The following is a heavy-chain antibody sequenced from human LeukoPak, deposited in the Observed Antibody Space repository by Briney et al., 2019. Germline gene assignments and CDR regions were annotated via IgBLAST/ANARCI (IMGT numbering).Heavy chain of an antibody. Sequence: GGSLRLSCAASGFTFSSYAMSWVRQAPGKGLEWVSAISGSGGSTYYADSVKGRFTISRDNSKNTLYLQMNSLRAEDTAVYYCAKRPARLAVAGTFYFDYWGQGALVTVSS. D-gene: IGHD6-19*01. CDR2: ISGSGGST. V-gene: IGHV3-23*01. J-gene: IGHJ4*02. CDR3: AKRPARLAVAGTFYFDY. CDR1: GFTFSSYA.